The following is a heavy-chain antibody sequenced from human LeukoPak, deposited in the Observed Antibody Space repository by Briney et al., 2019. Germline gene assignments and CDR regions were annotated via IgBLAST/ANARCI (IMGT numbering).Heavy chain of an antibody. CDR2: IWFDGKNQ. CDR1: GFILNSYG. Sequence: GRSLRLSCAASGFILNSYGMHWVRQAPGKGLEWVADIWFDGKNQHFADSVRGRFAISRDNSKNTVYLQINSLRAEDTAVYYCARDRHCVNGVCHSPAGMDVWGQGTTVTVSS. J-gene: IGHJ6*02. V-gene: IGHV3-33*01. D-gene: IGHD2-8*01. CDR3: ARDRHCVNGVCHSPAGMDV.